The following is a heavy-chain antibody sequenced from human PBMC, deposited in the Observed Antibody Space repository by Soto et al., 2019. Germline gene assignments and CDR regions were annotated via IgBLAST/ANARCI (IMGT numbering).Heavy chain of an antibody. CDR2: ISGSGGST. D-gene: IGHD1-7*01. V-gene: IGHV3-23*01. J-gene: IGHJ6*03. CDR3: AKAVQTRTRYYYYYYYMDV. CDR1: GFTFSSYA. Sequence: GGSLRLSCAASGFTFSSYAMSWVRQAPGKGLEWVSAISGSGGSTYYADSVKGRFTSSRDNSKNTLYLQMNSLRAEDTAVYYCAKAVQTRTRYYYYYYYMDVWGKGTTVTVSS.